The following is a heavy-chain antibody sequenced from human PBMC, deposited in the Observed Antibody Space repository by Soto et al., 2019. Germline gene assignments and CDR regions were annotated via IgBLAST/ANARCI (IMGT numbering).Heavy chain of an antibody. D-gene: IGHD4-17*01. CDR1: GGSMSSSNW. J-gene: IGHJ5*01. Sequence: QVQLQESGPGLVKPSGTLSLTCTVSGGSMSSSNWWNWVRQSPGKGLEWIGETHPSGRTNYSPSLKRRLPISADTGKNRFSPQLPSVTAADTAVYYCASSEATVLDSWGHGTLVTVSS. CDR3: ASSEATVLDS. CDR2: THPSGRT. V-gene: IGHV4-4*02.